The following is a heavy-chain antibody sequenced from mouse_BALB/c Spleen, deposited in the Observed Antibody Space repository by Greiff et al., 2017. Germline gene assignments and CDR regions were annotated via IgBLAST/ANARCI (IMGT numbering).Heavy chain of an antibody. J-gene: IGHJ2*01. CDR1: GFTFSDYY. CDR2: ISDGGSYT. Sequence: EVKLVESGGGLVKPGGSLKLSCAASGFTFSDYYMYWVRQTPEKRLEWVATISDGGSYTYYPDSVKGRFTISRDNAKNNLYLQMRSLKSEDTAMYYCARDEGGNLDYWGQGTTLTVSS. CDR3: ARDEGGNLDY. V-gene: IGHV5-4*02. D-gene: IGHD2-1*01.